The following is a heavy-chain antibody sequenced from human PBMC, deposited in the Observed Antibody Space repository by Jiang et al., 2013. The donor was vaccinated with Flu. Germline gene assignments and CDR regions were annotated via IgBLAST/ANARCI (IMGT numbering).Heavy chain of an antibody. Sequence: TFSSYAISWVRQAPGQGLEWMGGIIPIFGTANYAQKFRGRVTITADESTSTAYMELSSLRSEDTAVYYCASLDGDPRYYFDYWGQGTLVTVSS. J-gene: IGHJ4*02. V-gene: IGHV1-69*01. CDR1: TFSSYA. CDR2: IIPIFGTA. D-gene: IGHD4-17*01. CDR3: ASLDGDPRYYFDY.